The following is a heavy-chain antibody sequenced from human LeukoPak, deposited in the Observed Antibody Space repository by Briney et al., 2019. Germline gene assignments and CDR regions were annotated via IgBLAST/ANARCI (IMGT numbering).Heavy chain of an antibody. CDR2: IYYSGST. CDR3: ARGALGYDILTGYRHYYYMDV. J-gene: IGHJ6*03. CDR1: GGSISSYY. Sequence: PSETLSLTCTVSGGSISSYYWSWIRQPPGKGLEWIGYIYYSGSTNYNPSLKSRVTISVDTSKNQFSLKLSSVTAADTAVYYCARGALGYDILTGYRHYYYMDVWGKGTTVTVSS. D-gene: IGHD3-9*01. V-gene: IGHV4-59*01.